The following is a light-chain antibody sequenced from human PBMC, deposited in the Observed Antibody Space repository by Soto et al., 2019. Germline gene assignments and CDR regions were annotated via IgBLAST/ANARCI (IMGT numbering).Light chain of an antibody. Sequence: SYELTQPPSVSVSPGQTASITCSGDKLGDKYACWYQQKPGQSPVLVIYQDSKRPSGIPERFSGCNSGNTATLTISGTQAMDEADYYCQAWDSRAVFGGGTKLTVL. CDR3: QAWDSRAV. J-gene: IGLJ2*01. CDR1: KLGDKY. V-gene: IGLV3-1*01. CDR2: QDS.